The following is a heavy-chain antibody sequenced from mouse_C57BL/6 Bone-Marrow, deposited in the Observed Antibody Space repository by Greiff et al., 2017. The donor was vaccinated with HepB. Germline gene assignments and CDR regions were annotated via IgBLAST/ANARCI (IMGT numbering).Heavy chain of an antibody. J-gene: IGHJ2*01. V-gene: IGHV1-82*01. CDR2: IYPGDGDT. Sequence: QVQLKESGPELVKPGASVKISRKASAYAFSSSWMNWVKQRPGKGLEWIGRIYPGDGDTNYNGKFKGKATLTADKSSSTAYMQLSSQTSEDSAVYCCAVYGNYGDWGQGTTLTVSS. CDR1: AYAFSSSW. D-gene: IGHD2-1*01. CDR3: AVYGNYGD.